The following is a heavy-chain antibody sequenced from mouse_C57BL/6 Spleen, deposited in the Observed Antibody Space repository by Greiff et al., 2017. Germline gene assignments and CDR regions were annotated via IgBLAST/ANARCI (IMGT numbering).Heavy chain of an antibody. J-gene: IGHJ2*01. CDR1: GYTFTSYW. D-gene: IGHD1-1*01. V-gene: IGHV1-50*01. CDR2: IDPSDSYT. Sequence: VQLQQPGAELVKPGASVKLSCKASGYTFTSYWMQWVKQRPGQGLEWIGEIDPSDSYTNYNQKFKGKATLTVDTTSSTAYMQLSSLTSEDSAVYYCARSLLLDYWGQGTTLTVSS. CDR3: ARSLLLDY.